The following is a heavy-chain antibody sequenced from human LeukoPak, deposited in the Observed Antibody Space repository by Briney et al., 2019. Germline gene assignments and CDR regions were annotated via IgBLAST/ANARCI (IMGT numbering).Heavy chain of an antibody. CDR3: AREPPVTVEIQLSDY. Sequence: ASVKVSCKASGYTFTSYGISWVRQAPGQGLEWMGWISAYNGNTNYAQKLQGRVTMTTDTSTSTAYMELRSLRSDDTAVYYCAREPPVTVEIQLSDYWGQGTLVTVSS. CDR2: ISAYNGNT. D-gene: IGHD5-18*01. CDR1: GYTFTSYG. V-gene: IGHV1-18*01. J-gene: IGHJ4*02.